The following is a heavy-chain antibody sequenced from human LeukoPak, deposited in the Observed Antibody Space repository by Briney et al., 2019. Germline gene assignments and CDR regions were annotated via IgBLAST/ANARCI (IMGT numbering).Heavy chain of an antibody. CDR1: GFTFSSYE. J-gene: IGHJ3*02. CDR3: ARSLSLDAFDI. V-gene: IGHV3-21*01. CDR2: ISSSSSYI. Sequence: PGGSLRLSCAASGFTFSSYEMNWVRQAPGKGLEWVSSISSSSSYIYYADSVKGRFTISRDNAKNSLYLQMNSLRAEDTAVYYCARSLSLDAFDIWGQGTMVTVSS.